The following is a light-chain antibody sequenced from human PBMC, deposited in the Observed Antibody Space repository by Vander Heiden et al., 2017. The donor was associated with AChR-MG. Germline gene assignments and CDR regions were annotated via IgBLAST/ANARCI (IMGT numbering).Light chain of an antibody. J-gene: IGKJ4*01. CDR1: QDIRNY. V-gene: IGKV1-16*02. CDR2: GAS. Sequence: DIQMTQSPSSLSASVGDTVTITCRASQDIRNYLGWFQQKPGKAPKSLIYGASSLQRGVPSKFSGSGSGTDFSLTINNLQPEDSAAYYCLQHSSYPLTFAGGTKVEIK. CDR3: LQHSSYPLT.